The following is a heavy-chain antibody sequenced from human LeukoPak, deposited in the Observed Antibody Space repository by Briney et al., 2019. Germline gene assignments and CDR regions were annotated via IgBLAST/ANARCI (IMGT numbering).Heavy chain of an antibody. Sequence: SETLSLTCTVSGDSISSSSYYWGWIRQPPGKGLEWTGSIYYSGSTYYNPSLKSRVTISVDTSKNQFSLKLSSVTAADTAVYYCARDITGSFDCWGQGNLVTVSS. CDR3: ARDITGSFDC. J-gene: IGHJ4*02. CDR2: IYYSGST. V-gene: IGHV4-39*07. D-gene: IGHD1-14*01. CDR1: GDSISSSSYY.